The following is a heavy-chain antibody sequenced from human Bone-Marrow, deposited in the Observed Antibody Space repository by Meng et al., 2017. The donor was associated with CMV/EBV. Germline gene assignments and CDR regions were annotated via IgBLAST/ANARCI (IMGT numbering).Heavy chain of an antibody. Sequence: GESLKISCAASGFTFSSYSMNWVRQVPGKGLVWVSRTNSDGSSRTYADSVKGRFTISRDNVKNTLYLQMSSLRADDTAIYYCTRDQGYNYGSDAFDIWGQGTMVTVSS. V-gene: IGHV3-74*03. CDR3: TRDQGYNYGSDAFDI. CDR1: GFTFSSYS. D-gene: IGHD5-18*01. CDR2: TNSDGSSR. J-gene: IGHJ3*02.